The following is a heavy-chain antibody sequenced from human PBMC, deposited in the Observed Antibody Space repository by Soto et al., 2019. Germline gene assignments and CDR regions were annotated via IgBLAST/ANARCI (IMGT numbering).Heavy chain of an antibody. J-gene: IGHJ4*02. D-gene: IGHD6-19*01. CDR1: GYTFTSYY. V-gene: IGHV1-18*04. CDR2: ISAYNGNT. CDR3: ARRAVAGSDGDY. Sequence: GASVKVSCKASGYTFTSYYMHWVRQAPGQGLEWMGWISAYNGNTNYAQKLQGRVTMTTDTSTSTAYMELRSLRSDDTAVYYCARRAVAGSDGDYWGQGTLVTVSS.